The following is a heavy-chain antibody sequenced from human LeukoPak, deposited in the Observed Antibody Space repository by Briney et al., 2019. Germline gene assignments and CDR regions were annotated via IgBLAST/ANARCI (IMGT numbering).Heavy chain of an antibody. CDR1: EFSVGSNY. V-gene: IGHV3-66*01. D-gene: IGHD5-12*01. CDR2: IYSGGST. Sequence: PGGSLRLSCAASEFSVGSNYMTWVRQAPGKGLEWVSLIYSGGSTYYADSVKGRFTISRDNSKNTLYLQTNSLRAEDTAVYYCAGGPSGYHNTGGQGTLVTVSS. J-gene: IGHJ4*02. CDR3: AGGPSGYHNT.